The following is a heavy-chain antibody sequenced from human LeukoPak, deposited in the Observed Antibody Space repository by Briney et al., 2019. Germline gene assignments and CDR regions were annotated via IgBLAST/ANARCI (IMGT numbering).Heavy chain of an antibody. CDR2: IIPILGIA. CDR3: AREKGGYYYDSSGYLFDY. Sequence: GASVKVSCKASGGTFSSYAISWVRQAPGQGLEWMGRIIPILGIANYAQKFQGRVTITADKSTSTAYMELSSLRPEDTAVYYCAREKGGYYYDSSGYLFDYWGQGTLVTVSS. J-gene: IGHJ4*02. V-gene: IGHV1-69*04. CDR1: GGTFSSYA. D-gene: IGHD3-22*01.